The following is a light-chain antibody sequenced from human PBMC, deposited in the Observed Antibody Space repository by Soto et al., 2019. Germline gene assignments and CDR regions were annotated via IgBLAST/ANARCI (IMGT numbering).Light chain of an antibody. V-gene: IGKV1-12*01. Sequence: DIQMTQSPSSVSASVGDRVTINCRASQGISSWLAWYQQKPGKAPKLLIYAAYSLESGVPSRFSGSGSGTDFPLPISRLQPGDFATYYCQQTNSFPLTFGGGTKVEIK. CDR2: AAY. J-gene: IGKJ4*01. CDR1: QGISSW. CDR3: QQTNSFPLT.